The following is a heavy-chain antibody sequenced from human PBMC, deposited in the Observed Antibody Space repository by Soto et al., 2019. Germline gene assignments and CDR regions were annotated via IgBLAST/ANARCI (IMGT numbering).Heavy chain of an antibody. CDR2: ISYDGSNK. D-gene: IGHD3-10*01. CDR3: AKDFDSYGSGSYQYYGMDV. V-gene: IGHV3-30*18. Sequence: GGPLRLSCAASGFTFSSYGMHWVRQAPGKGLEWVAVISYDGSNKYYADSVKGRFTISRDNSKNTLYLQMNSLRAEDTAVYYCAKDFDSYGSGSYQYYGMDVWGQGTTVTVSS. J-gene: IGHJ6*02. CDR1: GFTFSSYG.